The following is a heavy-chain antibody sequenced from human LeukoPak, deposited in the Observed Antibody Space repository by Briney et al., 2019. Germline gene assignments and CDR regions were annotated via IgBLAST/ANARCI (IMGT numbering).Heavy chain of an antibody. J-gene: IGHJ4*02. Sequence: NPSETLSLTCTVSGGSISSYYWSWIRQPAGKGLEWVGRIYTSGSTNYNPSLKSRVTMSVDTSKNQFSLKLSSVTAADTAVYYCARHDYYDSSGYYKNWGQGTLVTVSS. CDR2: IYTSGST. CDR3: ARHDYYDSSGYYKN. V-gene: IGHV4-4*07. D-gene: IGHD3-22*01. CDR1: GGSISSYY.